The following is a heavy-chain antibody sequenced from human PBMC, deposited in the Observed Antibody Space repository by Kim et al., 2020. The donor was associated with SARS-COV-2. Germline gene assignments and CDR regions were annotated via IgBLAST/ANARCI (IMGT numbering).Heavy chain of an antibody. CDR3: ARGGKWFGELSNWDY. V-gene: IGHV4-59*01. D-gene: IGHD3-10*01. Sequence: SETLSLTCTVSGGSISSYYWSWIRQPPGKGLEWIGYIYYSGSTNYNPSLKSRVTISVDTSKNQFSLKLSSVTAADTAVYYCARGGKWFGELSNWDYWGQGTLGTVSS. J-gene: IGHJ4*02. CDR2: IYYSGST. CDR1: GGSISSYY.